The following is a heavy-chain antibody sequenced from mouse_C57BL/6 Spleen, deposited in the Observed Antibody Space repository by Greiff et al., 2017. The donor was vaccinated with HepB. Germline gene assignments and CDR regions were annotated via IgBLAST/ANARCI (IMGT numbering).Heavy chain of an antibody. CDR3: ASSGGAYDWFAY. CDR1: GYTFTDHT. V-gene: IGHV1-78*01. J-gene: IGHJ3*01. D-gene: IGHD2-12*01. CDR2: IYPRDGST. Sequence: VQRVESDAELVKPGASVKISCKVSGYTFTDHTIHWMKQRPEQGLEWIGYIYPRDGSTKYNEKFKGKATLTADKSSSTAYMQLNSLTSEDSAVYFCASSGGAYDWFAYWGQGTLVTVSA.